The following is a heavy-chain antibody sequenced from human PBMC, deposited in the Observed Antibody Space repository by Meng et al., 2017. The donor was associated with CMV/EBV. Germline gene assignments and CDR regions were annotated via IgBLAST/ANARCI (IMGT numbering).Heavy chain of an antibody. V-gene: IGHV1-8*03. Sequence: ASVKVSCKASGYTFTSYDINWVRQATGRGLEWMGWMNPNSGNTGYAQKFQGRVTITRNTSISTAYMELSSLRSEDTAVYYCARVRGYSYGPDYWGQGTLVTVSS. CDR1: GYTFTSYD. D-gene: IGHD5-18*01. CDR2: MNPNSGNT. J-gene: IGHJ4*02. CDR3: ARVRGYSYGPDY.